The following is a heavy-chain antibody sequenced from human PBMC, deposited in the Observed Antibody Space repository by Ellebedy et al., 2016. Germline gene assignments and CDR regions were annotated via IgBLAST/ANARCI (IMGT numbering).Heavy chain of an antibody. CDR3: AKIPYPFYDYDYGMDV. Sequence: GESLKISXVASGFPFSKFFMSWVRQAPGEGLEWVSTISGGGDTIFSADSVKGRFTISRDNSRNTLYLQMNSLRAEDTAVYYCAKIPYPFYDYDYGMDVWGQGTTVTVSS. D-gene: IGHD3-16*01. V-gene: IGHV3-23*01. CDR2: ISGGGDTI. J-gene: IGHJ6*02. CDR1: GFPFSKFF.